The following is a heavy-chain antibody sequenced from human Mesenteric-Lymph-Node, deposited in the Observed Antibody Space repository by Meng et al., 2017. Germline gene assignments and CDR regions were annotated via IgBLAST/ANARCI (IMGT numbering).Heavy chain of an antibody. J-gene: IGHJ3*02. CDR1: GYSISSGYY. CDR3: ATKNRRNMTDDIYDYVWGSYRYDAFDI. D-gene: IGHD3-16*02. CDR2: IYHSGST. V-gene: IGHV4-38-2*01. Sequence: SETLSLTCAVSGYSISSGYYWGWIRQPPGKGLEWIGSIYHSGSTYYNPSLKSRVTISVDTSKNQFSLKLSSVTAADTAVYYCATKNRRNMTDDIYDYVWGSYRYDAFDIWGQGTMVPSPQ.